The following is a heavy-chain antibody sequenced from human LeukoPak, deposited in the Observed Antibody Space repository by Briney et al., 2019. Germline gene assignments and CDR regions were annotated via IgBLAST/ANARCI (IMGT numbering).Heavy chain of an antibody. Sequence: PGGSLRLSCAASGFTFSSYAMSWVRQAPGKGLEWVSAISGSGDSTYFADSVKGRFTISRDNSKNTVYLQMNSLRAEDTAVYYCARNFRKLGYCGQGTLVSVSS. CDR1: GFTFSSYA. CDR2: ISGSGDST. J-gene: IGHJ4*02. D-gene: IGHD3-9*01. CDR3: ARNFRKLGY. V-gene: IGHV3-23*01.